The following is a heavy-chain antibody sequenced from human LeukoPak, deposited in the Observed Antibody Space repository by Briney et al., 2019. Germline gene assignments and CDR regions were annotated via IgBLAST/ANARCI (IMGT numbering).Heavy chain of an antibody. Sequence: GTSLRLSCAASGFTFSRFGMPWVRQAPGKGLEWVAVIRDDGSRAYYADSLKGRFTVSRDNSESTLFLQMNSLRPEDTAVYYCAKKLVPYIGSGYGLAVWGQGTTVTVSS. CDR3: AKKLVPYIGSGYGLAV. CDR1: GFTFSRFG. J-gene: IGHJ6*02. D-gene: IGHD3-10*01. V-gene: IGHV3-30*18. CDR2: IRDDGSRA.